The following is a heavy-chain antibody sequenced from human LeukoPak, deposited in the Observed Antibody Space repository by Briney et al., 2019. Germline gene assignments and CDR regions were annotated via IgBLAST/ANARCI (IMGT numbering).Heavy chain of an antibody. CDR2: IHHSGST. D-gene: IGHD3-10*01. V-gene: IGHV4-30-2*01. Sequence: PSQTLSLTCAVSGGPISSGGYSWSWIRQPPGKGLEWIGYIHHSGSTDYNPSLKSRVTISVDTSKNQFSLKLSSVTAADTAVYYCARTRREVPNYITMVRGVILDYWGQGTLVTVSS. J-gene: IGHJ4*02. CDR1: GGPISSGGYS. CDR3: ARTRREVPNYITMVRGVILDY.